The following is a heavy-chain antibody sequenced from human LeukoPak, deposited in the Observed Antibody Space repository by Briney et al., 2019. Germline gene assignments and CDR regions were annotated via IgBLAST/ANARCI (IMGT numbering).Heavy chain of an antibody. CDR1: GFTFSSYA. Sequence: GGSLRLSCAASGFTFSSYAMSWVRQVPGTGLEWVSAISASGDGTYYADFVKGRFTISRDNSKNTLYLQMNSLRAEDTAVYYCAKDRVVIMPASLNYWGQRTLVTVSS. CDR2: ISASGDGT. CDR3: AKDRVVIMPASLNY. D-gene: IGHD2-21*01. J-gene: IGHJ4*02. V-gene: IGHV3-23*01.